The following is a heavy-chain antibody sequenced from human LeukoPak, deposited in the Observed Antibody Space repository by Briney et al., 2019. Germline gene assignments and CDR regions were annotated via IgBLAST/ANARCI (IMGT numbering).Heavy chain of an antibody. CDR2: ISSSSSTI. D-gene: IGHD6-13*01. Sequence: GGSLRLSCAASGFTFSSYAMSWVRQAPGKGLEWISFISSSSSTINYADSVKGRFTISRDNAKNSLYLQMNSLRAEDTAVYYCARREYSSSWYYWGQGTLVTVSS. J-gene: IGHJ4*02. CDR3: ARREYSSSWYY. CDR1: GFTFSSYA. V-gene: IGHV3-48*04.